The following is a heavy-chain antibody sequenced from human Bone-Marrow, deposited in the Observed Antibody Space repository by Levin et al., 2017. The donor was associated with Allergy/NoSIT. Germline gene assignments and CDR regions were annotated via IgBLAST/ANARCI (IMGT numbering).Heavy chain of an antibody. J-gene: IGHJ5*02. CDR2: IRSKIYGETK. CDR1: GLIFGDHA. D-gene: IGHD2-8*01. Sequence: GGSLRLSCTASGLIFGDHAMSWFRQAPGKGLEWICFIRSKIYGETKECAASVKGRFTISRDDSKSIAYLEMNSLKSEDTAVYFCSRLMELQLVRWFDPWGQGTLVSVSS. CDR3: SRLMELQLVRWFDP. V-gene: IGHV3-49*03.